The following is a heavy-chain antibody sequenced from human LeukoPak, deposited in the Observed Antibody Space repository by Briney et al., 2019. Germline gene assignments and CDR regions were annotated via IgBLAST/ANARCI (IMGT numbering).Heavy chain of an antibody. D-gene: IGHD3-10*01. V-gene: IGHV3-23*01. Sequence: GGSLRLSCAASGFTFSSYAMSWVRQAPGKGLEWVSAISGSGGSTYYADSVKGRFTISRDNSKNIVFLQMYDLRAEDTAVYYCAKDEGSGNKGFDYWGQGTLVTVSS. CDR3: AKDEGSGNKGFDY. J-gene: IGHJ4*02. CDR2: ISGSGGST. CDR1: GFTFSSYA.